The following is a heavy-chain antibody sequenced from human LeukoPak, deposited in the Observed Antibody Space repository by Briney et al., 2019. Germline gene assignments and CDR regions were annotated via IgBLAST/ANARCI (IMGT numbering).Heavy chain of an antibody. J-gene: IGHJ6*04. CDR3: ARRAGYYYYGMDV. Sequence: PGGSLRLSCAASGFTVSSNYMSWVRQAPGKGLEWVSVIYSGGSTYYADSVKGRFTISRDNSKNTLYLQVNSLRAEDTAVYYCARRAGYYYYGMDVWGKGTTVTVSS. CDR2: IYSGGST. CDR1: GFTVSSNY. V-gene: IGHV3-53*01.